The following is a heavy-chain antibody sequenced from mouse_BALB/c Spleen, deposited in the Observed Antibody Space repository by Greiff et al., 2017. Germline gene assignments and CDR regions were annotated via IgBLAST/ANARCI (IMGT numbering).Heavy chain of an antibody. CDR1: GFSLTDYG. CDR3: AKHEGPYDYGAWFAD. Sequence: QVQLQQSGPGLVAPSQSLYITCTVSGFSLTDYGVSWVRQPPGKGLEWLGVIWGGGSTYYHYAIKSRLSISKDNSKSHVFLKMNSLQTEDTAMYDSAKHEGPYDYGAWFADWGQGTLVTVSA. D-gene: IGHD2-4*01. V-gene: IGHV2-6-5*01. J-gene: IGHJ3*01. CDR2: IWGGGST.